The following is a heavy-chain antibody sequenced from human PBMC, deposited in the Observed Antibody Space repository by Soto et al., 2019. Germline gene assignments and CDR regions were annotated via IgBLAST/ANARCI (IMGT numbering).Heavy chain of an antibody. J-gene: IGHJ3*02. Sequence: GGSLRLSCVVSGFRLNSYGFHWVRQAPGKGLEWVAFISYVGRNTYYVDSVKGRFTISRDISKNTVYLQMNSLRPGDTAVYYCAKDSIDKSFFDSSGHTDAFDMWGQGTMVTVSS. D-gene: IGHD3-22*01. CDR1: GFRLNSYG. CDR2: ISYVGRNT. V-gene: IGHV3-30*18. CDR3: AKDSIDKSFFDSSGHTDAFDM.